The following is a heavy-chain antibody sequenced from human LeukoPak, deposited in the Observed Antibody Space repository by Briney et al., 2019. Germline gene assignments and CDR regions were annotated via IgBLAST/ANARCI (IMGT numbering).Heavy chain of an antibody. V-gene: IGHV4-34*01. CDR3: AKGGYGDYNWFDP. Sequence: SETLSLTCAVYGGSFSGYHWSWIRQPPGKGLEWIGEINHSGSTNHNPSLKSRVTISVDTSKNQFSLKLSSVTAADTAVYYCAKGGYGDYNWFDPWGQGTLVTVSS. J-gene: IGHJ5*02. CDR2: INHSGST. CDR1: GGSFSGYH. D-gene: IGHD4-17*01.